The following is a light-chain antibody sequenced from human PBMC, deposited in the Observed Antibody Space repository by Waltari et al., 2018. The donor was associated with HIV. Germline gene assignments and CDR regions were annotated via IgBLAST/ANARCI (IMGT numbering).Light chain of an antibody. CDR2: DVS. J-gene: IGLJ1*01. Sequence: QSALTQPASVSGFPGQSLTIYCTGSSSDVGSSNSVSWYPQHPGKAPKLLIYDVSKRPSGVSNRFSGSKSGNTASLTISGLQAEDEADYYCCSYAGSNTYLFGTGTEVTVL. CDR1: SSDVGSSNS. V-gene: IGLV2-23*02. CDR3: CSYAGSNTYL.